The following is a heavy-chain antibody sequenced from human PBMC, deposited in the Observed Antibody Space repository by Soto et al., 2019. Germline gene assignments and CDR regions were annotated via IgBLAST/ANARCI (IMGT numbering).Heavy chain of an antibody. V-gene: IGHV6-1*01. CDR3: TRAYGLLWVRVTLHALTFEI. D-gene: IGHD3-10*01. J-gene: IGHJ3*02. CDR1: GDSVSSNSAA. Sequence: SQTLSLTCAISGDSVSSNSAAWNWIRQSPSRGLEWLGRTYYRAKWYNDYAVSVKSRITINPDTSKNQFSLQLNSVTPEDTALYYYTRAYGLLWVRVTLHALTFEIWGQGTMGTVSS. CDR2: TYYRAKWYN.